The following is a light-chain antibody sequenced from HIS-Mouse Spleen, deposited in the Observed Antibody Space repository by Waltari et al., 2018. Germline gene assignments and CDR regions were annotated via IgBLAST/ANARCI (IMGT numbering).Light chain of an antibody. Sequence: SYELTQPPSVSVSPGQTTRITYSGEALPKQYAYWYQQKSGQAPLLVIYEDSKRPSGIPERFSGSSSGTMATLTISGAQVEDEADYYCYSTDSSGNHRVFGGGTKLTVL. J-gene: IGLJ2*01. V-gene: IGLV3-10*01. CDR3: YSTDSSGNHRV. CDR1: ALPKQY. CDR2: EDS.